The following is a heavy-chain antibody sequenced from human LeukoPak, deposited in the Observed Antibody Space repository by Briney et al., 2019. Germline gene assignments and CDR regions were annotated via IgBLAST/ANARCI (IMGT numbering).Heavy chain of an antibody. V-gene: IGHV3-30*18. Sequence: GGSLRLSCAASGFTFSSYGMHWVRQAPGKGLEWVAVISYDGSNKYYADSVKGRFTISRDNSKNTLYLQMNSLRAEDTAVYYCAKDLYDYVWGSYRSPFDYWGQGTLVTVSS. CDR3: AKDLYDYVWGSYRSPFDY. D-gene: IGHD3-16*02. CDR2: ISYDGSNK. J-gene: IGHJ4*02. CDR1: GFTFSSYG.